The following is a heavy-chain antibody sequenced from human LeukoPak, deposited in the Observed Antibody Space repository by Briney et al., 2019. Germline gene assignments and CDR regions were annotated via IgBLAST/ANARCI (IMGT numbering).Heavy chain of an antibody. V-gene: IGHV4-30-4*08. CDR3: ARDPHYHDRSGSFV. CDR1: GGSISSGDYF. D-gene: IGHD3-22*01. Sequence: PSETLSLTCTVSGGSISSGDYFWSWIRQPPGKGLEWIGNIYYSGSAYYNPSLKSRVTISVDTSKNPFYLTLSPVTAADTAVYYCARDPHYHDRSGSFVWGQGTMVTVSS. CDR2: IYYSGSA. J-gene: IGHJ3*01.